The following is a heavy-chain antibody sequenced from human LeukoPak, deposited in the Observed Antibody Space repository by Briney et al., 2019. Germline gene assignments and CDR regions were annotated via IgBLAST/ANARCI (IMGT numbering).Heavy chain of an antibody. Sequence: SETLSLTCAVYGGSFSGYYWSWIRQPPGKGLEWIGEVNHSGSTNYNPSLKSRVTISVDTSKNQSSLKLSSVTAADTAVYYCARTPTTVTTRGAFDIWGQGTMVTVSS. D-gene: IGHD4-17*01. V-gene: IGHV4-34*01. J-gene: IGHJ3*02. CDR2: VNHSGST. CDR1: GGSFSGYY. CDR3: ARTPTTVTTRGAFDI.